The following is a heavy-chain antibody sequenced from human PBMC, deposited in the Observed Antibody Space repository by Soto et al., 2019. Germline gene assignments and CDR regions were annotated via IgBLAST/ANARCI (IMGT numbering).Heavy chain of an antibody. V-gene: IGHV4-4*07. CDR1: GGSITDYS. Sequence: SETLSLSCTVSGGSITDYSWVWIRQPAGKGLEWIGRIFSSGSTNYNPSLKGRITMSLDTSKNQFSLKLNSATATDTAVYFCARDQGVVVTADNWFDPWGQGILVTVSS. CDR2: IFSSGST. D-gene: IGHD2-21*02. CDR3: ARDQGVVVTADNWFDP. J-gene: IGHJ5*02.